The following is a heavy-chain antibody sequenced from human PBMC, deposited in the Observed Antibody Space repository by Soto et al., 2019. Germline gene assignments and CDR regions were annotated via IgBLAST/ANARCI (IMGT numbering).Heavy chain of an antibody. D-gene: IGHD5-12*01. V-gene: IGHV3-64*01. CDR3: ARRDGYNSDY. J-gene: IGHJ4*02. CDR2: ISSHGDST. CDR1: GFTFSNYA. Sequence: EVQLVESGGGLVQPGGSLRLSCAASGFTFSNYAMHWVRQAPGKGLEYVSAISSHGDSTYYANSVKGRFTISRDNFKNTLYLQMGSLRTEDMAVYYCARRDGYNSDYWGQGTLVTVSS.